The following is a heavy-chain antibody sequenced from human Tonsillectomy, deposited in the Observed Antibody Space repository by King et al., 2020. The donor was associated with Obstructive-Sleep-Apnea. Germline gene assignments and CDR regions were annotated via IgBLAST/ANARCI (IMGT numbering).Heavy chain of an antibody. D-gene: IGHD3-22*01. CDR1: GGSFSGYY. CDR3: ARKRITMIVVVPARVFDY. J-gene: IGHJ4*02. CDR2: INHSGST. Sequence: LQQWGAGLLKPSETLSLTCAVYGGSFSGYYWSWIRQPPGKGLEWIGEINHSGSTNYNPSLKSRVTISVDTSKNQFSLKLSSVTAADTAVYYCARKRITMIVVVPARVFDYWGQGTLVTVSS. V-gene: IGHV4-34*01.